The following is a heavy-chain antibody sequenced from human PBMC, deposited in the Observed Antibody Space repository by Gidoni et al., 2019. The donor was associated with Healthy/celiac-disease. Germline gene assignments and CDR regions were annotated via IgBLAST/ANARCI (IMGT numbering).Heavy chain of an antibody. CDR3: ARDRAAMVKDYYYYYYMDV. Sequence: QVQLVQSGAEVKKPGSSVKVSCKASGATFSSYAISWVRQAPGQGLEWMGGIIPIFGTANYAQKFQGRVTITADKSTSTAYMELSSLRSEDTAVYYCARDRAAMVKDYYYYYYMDVWGKGTTVTVSS. CDR2: IIPIFGTA. V-gene: IGHV1-69*06. CDR1: GATFSSYA. D-gene: IGHD5-18*01. J-gene: IGHJ6*03.